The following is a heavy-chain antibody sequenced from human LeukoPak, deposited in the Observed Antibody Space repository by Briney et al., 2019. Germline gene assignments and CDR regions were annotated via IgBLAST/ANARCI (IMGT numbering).Heavy chain of an antibody. CDR3: ARDQGGYGYFDL. CDR1: GFTFSSYA. CDR2: ISSSSSYI. J-gene: IGHJ2*01. Sequence: PGGSLRLSCAASGFTFSSYAMSWVRQAPGKGLEWVSSISSSSSYIYYADSVKGRFTISRDNAKNSLYLQMNSLRAEDTAVYYCARDQGGYGYFDLWGRGTLVTVSS. V-gene: IGHV3-21*01.